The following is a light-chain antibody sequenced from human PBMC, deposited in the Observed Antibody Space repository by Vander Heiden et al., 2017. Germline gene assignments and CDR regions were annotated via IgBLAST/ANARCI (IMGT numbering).Light chain of an antibody. CDR2: ENN. CDR3: GTWDNSLSAWG. J-gene: IGLJ3*02. CDR1: ASTIGNDY. Sequence: QSVLTQPPSASAAPGQTVTISCSGSASTIGNDYLPWSQHLQRTAPKLLLIENNKRPPGVPDRCSCAKAGTSATPGTTGLQTGDEADYYCGTWDNSLSAWGFGGGTKVTVL. V-gene: IGLV1-51*02.